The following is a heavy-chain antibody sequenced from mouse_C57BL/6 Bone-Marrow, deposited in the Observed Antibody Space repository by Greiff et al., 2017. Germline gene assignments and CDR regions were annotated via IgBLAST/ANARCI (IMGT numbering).Heavy chain of an antibody. CDR3: APPGYDYDGY. CDR2: INPYNGGT. Sequence: EVKLLESGPVLVKPGASVKMSCKASGYTFTDYYMNWVKQSHGKSLEWIGVINPYNGGTSYNQKFKGKATLTVDKSSSTAYMELNSLTSEDSAVYYCAPPGYDYDGYWGQGTTLTVSS. V-gene: IGHV1-19*01. J-gene: IGHJ2*01. CDR1: GYTFTDYY. D-gene: IGHD2-4*01.